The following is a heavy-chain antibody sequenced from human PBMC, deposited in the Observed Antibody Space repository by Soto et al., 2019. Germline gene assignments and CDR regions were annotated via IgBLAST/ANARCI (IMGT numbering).Heavy chain of an antibody. Sequence: SETLSLTCTVSGGSISSYYWSWIRQPPGKGLEWIGYIYYSGSTNYNPSLKSRVTISVDTSKNQFSLKLSSVTAADTAVYYCARTGTYSTTDFDYWGQGTLVTVSS. CDR2: IYYSGST. CDR3: ARTGTYSTTDFDY. J-gene: IGHJ4*02. D-gene: IGHD6-13*01. V-gene: IGHV4-59*08. CDR1: GGSISSYY.